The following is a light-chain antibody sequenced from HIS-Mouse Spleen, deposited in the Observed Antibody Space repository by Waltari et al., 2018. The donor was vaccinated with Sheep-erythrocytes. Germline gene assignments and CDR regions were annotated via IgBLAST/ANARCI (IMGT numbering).Light chain of an antibody. J-gene: IGKJ4*01. CDR2: AAS. Sequence: DIQMTQSPSSLSASVGDRVTTTCRASQSISSYVNWYQQKPGKAPKLLIYAASSLQSGVPSRFSGSGSGTDFTLTISSLQPEDFVTYYCQQSYSTPPTFGGGTKVEIK. CDR3: QQSYSTPPT. CDR1: QSISSY. V-gene: IGKV1-39*01.